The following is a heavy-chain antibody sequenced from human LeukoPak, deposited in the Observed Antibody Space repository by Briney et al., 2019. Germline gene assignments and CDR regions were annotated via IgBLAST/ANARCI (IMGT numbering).Heavy chain of an antibody. CDR1: GFTFATFA. Sequence: GGSLRLSCGASGFTFATFAMTWDRQAPGKGLEWVAGMVGSDDSYYADSVKGRFSLSKDNSKTTVYLQMNSLRVEDTAIYYCAKDLIYNDGKWEFDPWGQGTPVIVSS. J-gene: IGHJ5*02. CDR3: AKDLIYNDGKWEFDP. CDR2: MVGSDDS. V-gene: IGHV3-23*01. D-gene: IGHD5-24*01.